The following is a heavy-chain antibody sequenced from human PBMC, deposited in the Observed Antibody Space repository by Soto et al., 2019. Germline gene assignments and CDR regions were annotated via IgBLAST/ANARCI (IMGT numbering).Heavy chain of an antibody. CDR3: ARGNGYCSGGSCYSVPDYYYYGMDV. J-gene: IGHJ6*02. CDR1: GGTFSSYA. Sequence: QVQLVRSGAEVKKPGSSVKVSCKASGGTFSSYAISWVRQAPGQGLEWMGGIIPIFGTANYAQKFQGRVTITADESTSTAYSELSSLRSEDTAVYYCARGNGYCSGGSCYSVPDYYYYGMDVWGQGTTVTVSS. V-gene: IGHV1-69*01. D-gene: IGHD2-15*01. CDR2: IIPIFGTA.